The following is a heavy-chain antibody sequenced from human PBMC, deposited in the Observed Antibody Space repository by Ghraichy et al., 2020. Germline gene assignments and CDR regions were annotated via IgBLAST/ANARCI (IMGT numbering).Heavy chain of an antibody. D-gene: IGHD3-22*01. CDR3: ARDRDGSGYYYGS. J-gene: IGHJ5*02. CDR2: ISSGSSLI. V-gene: IGHV3-21*01. Sequence: GGSLRLSCVASGFTFSSYSLNWVRQAPGKGLEWVSSISSGSSLIYYADSVKGRFTISRDNAKNSLYLQMNTLRAEDTAVYYCARDRDGSGYYYGSWGQGTLVTVSS. CDR1: GFTFSSYS.